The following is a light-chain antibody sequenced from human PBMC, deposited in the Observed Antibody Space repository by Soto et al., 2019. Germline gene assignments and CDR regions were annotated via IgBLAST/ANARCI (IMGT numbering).Light chain of an antibody. V-gene: IGLV1-51*02. J-gene: IGLJ1*01. CDR1: SSNIGKNF. CDR2: ENN. Sequence: QSVLTQPPSVYAAPGQTVTISCSGSSSNIGKNFVSWYQQLPGTAPQLLIYENNKRPSGIPDRFSGSKSGTSATLGITGLQTGDEADYYCGTWDSSLSAGGIFGTGTKVTVL. CDR3: GTWDSSLSAGGI.